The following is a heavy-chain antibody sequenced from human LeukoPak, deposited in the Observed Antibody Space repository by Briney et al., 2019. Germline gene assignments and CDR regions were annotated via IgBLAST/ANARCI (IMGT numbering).Heavy chain of an antibody. CDR1: GGTFSGYA. CDR3: ARAMYSSSWQTQFDY. CDR2: IIPIFGTA. J-gene: IGHJ4*02. D-gene: IGHD6-13*01. Sequence: ASVKVSCKASGGTFSGYAIGWVRQAPGQGLEWMGGIIPIFGTANYAQKFQGRVTITADESTSTAYMELSSLRSEDTAVYYCARAMYSSSWQTQFDYWGQGTLVTVSS. V-gene: IGHV1-69*01.